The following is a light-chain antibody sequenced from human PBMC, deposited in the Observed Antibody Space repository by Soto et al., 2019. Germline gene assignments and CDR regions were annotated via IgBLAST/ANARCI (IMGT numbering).Light chain of an antibody. V-gene: IGKV3-11*01. Sequence: VLTQSPATLSLSPGERATLSCRASENVRTFVDWYQQKPGQAPRLLIYGASNRATDIPARFSGSGSGTDFTLTISNLEPEDSAFYYCHHYGRSLWMFGQGTKVEI. CDR2: GAS. J-gene: IGKJ1*01. CDR3: HHYGRSLWM. CDR1: ENVRTF.